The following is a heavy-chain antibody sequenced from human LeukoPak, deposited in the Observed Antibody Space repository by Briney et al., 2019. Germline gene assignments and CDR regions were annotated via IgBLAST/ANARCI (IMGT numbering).Heavy chain of an antibody. Sequence: GGSLRLSCAASGFTFSSYGMHWVRQAPGKGLEWVAVISYDGSNKYYADSVKGRFTISRDNSKNTLYLQMNSLRAEDTAVYYCAKLEGYSSSVGDYWARGPLVTVSS. CDR3: AKLEGYSSSVGDY. V-gene: IGHV3-30*18. CDR2: ISYDGSNK. CDR1: GFTFSSYG. D-gene: IGHD6-6*01. J-gene: IGHJ4*02.